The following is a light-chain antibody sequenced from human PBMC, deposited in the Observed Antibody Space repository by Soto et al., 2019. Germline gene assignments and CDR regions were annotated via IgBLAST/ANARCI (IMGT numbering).Light chain of an antibody. J-gene: IGLJ2*01. Sequence: QSVLTQPASVSGSPGQSITISCTGTSSDVGGYNYVSWYQQHPGKAPKVMIYDVSNRPSGVSNRFSGPKSGNTASLTISGLQAEDEADYYCSSYTRSSTLMVFGGGTKLTVL. CDR1: SSDVGGYNY. CDR2: DVS. V-gene: IGLV2-14*01. CDR3: SSYTRSSTLMV.